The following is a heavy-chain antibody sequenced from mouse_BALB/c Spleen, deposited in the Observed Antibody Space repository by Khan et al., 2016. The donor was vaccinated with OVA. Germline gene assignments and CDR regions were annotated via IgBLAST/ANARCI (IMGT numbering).Heavy chain of an antibody. J-gene: IGHJ2*01. V-gene: IGHV14-1*02. Sequence: VQLKESGAELVRPGALVMLSCKASGFNIKDFYIHWVKQRPEQGLEWIGWIYPENGNTIYAPKFQGKASITADTSSNTAYLQLSSLTSEATAVYYCTRRSYYRDFDYWGQGTTLTVSS. D-gene: IGHD2-12*01. CDR2: IYPENGNT. CDR1: GFNIKDFY. CDR3: TRRSYYRDFDY.